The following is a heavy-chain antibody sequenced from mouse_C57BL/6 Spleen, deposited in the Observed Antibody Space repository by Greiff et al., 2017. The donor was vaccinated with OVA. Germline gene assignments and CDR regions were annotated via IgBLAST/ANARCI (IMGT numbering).Heavy chain of an antibody. Sequence: QVQLQQSGAELVKPGASVKISCKASGYAFSSYWMHWVKQRPGTGLEWIGQLYPGDGDTHYNGKFKGQATLTADKSSSTAYMQLSSLTSEDSAVYFGARDYVSIPWFAYWGQGTLVTVSA. V-gene: IGHV1-80*01. CDR2: LYPGDGDT. CDR3: ARDYVSIPWFAY. J-gene: IGHJ3*01. CDR1: GYAFSSYW. D-gene: IGHD1-1*01.